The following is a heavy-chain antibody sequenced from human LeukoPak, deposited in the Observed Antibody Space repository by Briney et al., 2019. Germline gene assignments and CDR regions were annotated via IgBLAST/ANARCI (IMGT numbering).Heavy chain of an antibody. D-gene: IGHD4-17*01. J-gene: IGHJ4*02. CDR2: ISGSGHTI. Sequence: GGSLRLSCAASGFTFSDYYMSWIRQAPGKGLEWVSYISGSGHTIYYTDSMKGRFAISRDTSKNTLYLQMNSLRAEDTAIYYCAKGMTTVTTRSPLDYWGQGTLVTVSS. CDR3: AKGMTTVTTRSPLDY. CDR1: GFTFSDYY. V-gene: IGHV3-11*01.